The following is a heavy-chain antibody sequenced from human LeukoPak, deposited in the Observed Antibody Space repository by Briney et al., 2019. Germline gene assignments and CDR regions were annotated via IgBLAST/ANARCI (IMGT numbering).Heavy chain of an antibody. CDR2: ISSSSSCI. V-gene: IGHV3-21*01. CDR3: ARDKGASWECFDY. CDR1: GFTFSSYS. J-gene: IGHJ4*02. D-gene: IGHD1-26*01. Sequence: GGSLRLSCAASGFTFSSYSMNWVRQAPGKGLEWVSSISSSSSCIYYADSVKSRFTISRDNAKNSLYLQMNSLRAEDTAVYYCARDKGASWECFDYWGQGTLVTVSS.